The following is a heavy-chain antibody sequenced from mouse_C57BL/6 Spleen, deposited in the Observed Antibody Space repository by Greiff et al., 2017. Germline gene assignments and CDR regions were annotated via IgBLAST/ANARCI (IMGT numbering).Heavy chain of an antibody. CDR3: ARGGESFDY. V-gene: IGHV7-1*01. CDR2: SRNKANDYTT. CDR1: GFTFSDFY. Sequence: EVNVVESGGGLVQSGRSLRLSCATSGFTFSDFYMEWVRQAPGKGLEWIAASRNKANDYTTEYSASVKGRFIVSRDTSQSILYLQMNALRADDTAIYYCARGGESFDYWGQGTTLTVSS. J-gene: IGHJ2*01.